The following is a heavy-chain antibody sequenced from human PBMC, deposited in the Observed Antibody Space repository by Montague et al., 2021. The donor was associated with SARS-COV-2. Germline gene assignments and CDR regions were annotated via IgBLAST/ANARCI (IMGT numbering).Heavy chain of an antibody. CDR1: GDSVAGETVA. J-gene: IGHJ1*01. CDR3: ARDGDYGGTWYSFLQN. V-gene: IGHV6-1*01. D-gene: IGHD4-17*01. CDR2: TFYRSQWHT. Sequence: CAISGDSVAGETVAWHWIRQSPSRGSERLGRTFYRSQWHTDSAASVRSRISFSGDISKNQFSLHLNSVTPEDTAIYYCARDGDYGGTWYSFLQNWGQGTLVIVSS.